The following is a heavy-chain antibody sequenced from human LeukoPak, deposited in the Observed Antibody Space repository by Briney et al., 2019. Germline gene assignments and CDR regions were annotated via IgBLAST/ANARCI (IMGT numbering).Heavy chain of an antibody. D-gene: IGHD1-7*01. CDR3: ARVQLELLPRGSRNWFDP. CDR1: GYTFTGYY. CDR2: INPNSGGT. V-gene: IGHV1-2*02. Sequence: ASVKVSCKASGYTFTGYYMHWVRQAPGQGLEWMGWINPNSGGTNYAQKFQGRVTMTRDTSISTAYMELSRLRSDDTAVYYCARVQLELLPRGSRNWFDPWGQGTLVTVSS. J-gene: IGHJ5*02.